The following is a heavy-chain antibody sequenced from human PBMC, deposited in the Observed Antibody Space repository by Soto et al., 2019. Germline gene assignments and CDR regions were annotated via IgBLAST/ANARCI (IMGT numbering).Heavy chain of an antibody. J-gene: IGHJ4*02. CDR2: IYYSGST. Sequence: LSLTCAVSVGSISSGGYYWSWIRQHPGKGLEWIGYIYYSGSTYYNPSLKSRVTISVDTSKNQFSLKLSSVTAADTAVYYCARADLEVVVVAATLSGFDYWGQGTLVTVSS. V-gene: IGHV4-31*11. CDR3: ARADLEVVVVAATLSGFDY. CDR1: VGSISSGGYY. D-gene: IGHD2-15*01.